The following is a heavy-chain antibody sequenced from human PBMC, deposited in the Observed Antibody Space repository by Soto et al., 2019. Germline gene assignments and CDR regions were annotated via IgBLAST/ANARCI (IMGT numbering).Heavy chain of an antibody. CDR2: ISYDGSNK. D-gene: IGHD5-18*01. J-gene: IGHJ4*02. V-gene: IGHV3-30-3*01. CDR3: ARDSGRAAMVTDFDY. Sequence: QVQLVESGGGVVQPGRSLRLSYAASGFTFSSYAMHWVRQAPGKGLEWVAVISYDGSNKYYADSVKGRFTISRDNSKNTLYLQMNSLRAEDTAVYYCARDSGRAAMVTDFDYWGQGTLVTVSS. CDR1: GFTFSSYA.